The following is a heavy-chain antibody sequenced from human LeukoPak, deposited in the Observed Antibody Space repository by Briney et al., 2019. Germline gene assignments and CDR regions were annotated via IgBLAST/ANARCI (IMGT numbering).Heavy chain of an antibody. D-gene: IGHD3-3*01. J-gene: IGHJ6*03. CDR1: GFTVSSNY. CDR3: ARDFGVVPTYYMDV. CDR2: IYSGGST. Sequence: GGSLRLSCAASGFTVSSNYMSWVRQAPGKGLEWVSVIYSGGSTYYADSVKGRFTISRDNSKNTLYLQMNSLRAEDTAVYYCARDFGVVPTYYMDVWGKGTTVTVSS. V-gene: IGHV3-53*01.